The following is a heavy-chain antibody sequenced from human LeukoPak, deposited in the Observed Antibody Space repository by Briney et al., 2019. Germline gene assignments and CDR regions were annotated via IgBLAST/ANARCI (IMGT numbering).Heavy chain of an antibody. V-gene: IGHV3-21*01. CDR3: ASGFSSSPYFDY. CDR2: ITGSSSYI. J-gene: IGHJ4*02. D-gene: IGHD6-6*01. CDR1: GFXFSNYD. Sequence: PGGSLRLSCATSGFXFSNYDMNWFRQAPGKGLEWVSFITGSSSYIYYTDSVKGRFTISRDNAKNSLFLQMNSLRDEDTAVYYCASGFSSSPYFDYWAREPWSPSPQ.